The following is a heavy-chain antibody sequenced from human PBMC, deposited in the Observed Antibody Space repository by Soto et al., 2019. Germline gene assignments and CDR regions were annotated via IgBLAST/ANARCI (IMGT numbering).Heavy chain of an antibody. CDR1: GGTFSSYA. V-gene: IGHV1-69*01. J-gene: IGHJ4*02. CDR3: ARQLAYCGGDCYSGLDY. D-gene: IGHD2-21*02. CDR2: IIPIFGTA. Sequence: QVQLVQSGAEVKKPGSSVKVSCKASGGTFSSYAISWVRQAPGQGLEWMGGIIPIFGTANYAQKFQGRVTITAEESTSTAYMELSSLRSEDTAVYYCARQLAYCGGDCYSGLDYWGQGTLVTVSS.